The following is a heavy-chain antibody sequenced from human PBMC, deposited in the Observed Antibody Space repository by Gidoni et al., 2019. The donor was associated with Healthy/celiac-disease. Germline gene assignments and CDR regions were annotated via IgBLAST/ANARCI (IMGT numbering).Heavy chain of an antibody. J-gene: IGHJ4*02. CDR2: IKQDGSEK. Sequence: EVQLVESGGGLVQPGGSLRLSCAASGFTFSSYWMSWVRQAPGKGLEWVANIKQDGSEKYYVYSVKGRFTISRDNAKNSLYLQMNSLRAEDTAVYYCARDGGWELLHYFDYWGQGTLVTVSS. CDR1: GFTFSSYW. CDR3: ARDGGWELLHYFDY. V-gene: IGHV3-7*01. D-gene: IGHD1-26*01.